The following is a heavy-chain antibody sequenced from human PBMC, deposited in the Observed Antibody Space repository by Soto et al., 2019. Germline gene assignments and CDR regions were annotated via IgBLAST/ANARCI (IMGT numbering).Heavy chain of an antibody. Sequence: GGSLRLSCAASGFTFSDHYMDWVRQAPGKGLEWVGRTRNKANSYTTEYAASVKGRFTISRDDSKNSLFLQMHSLRAEDTAVYFCALGSHWHKYWGQGILVTVSS. CDR1: GFTFSDHY. CDR3: ALGSHWHKY. V-gene: IGHV3-72*01. J-gene: IGHJ4*02. CDR2: TRNKANSYTT. D-gene: IGHD3-10*01.